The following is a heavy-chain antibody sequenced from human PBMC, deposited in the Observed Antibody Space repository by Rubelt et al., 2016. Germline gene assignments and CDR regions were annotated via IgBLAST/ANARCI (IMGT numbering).Heavy chain of an antibody. Sequence: QVQLQQWGSGLLKPSETLSLTCTVSGGSISSSSYYWGWIRQPPGKGLEWIGSIYYSGSTYYNPSLKSRVTISVDTSKNQFSRKLSSVTAADTAVYYCARHGRAAARYYVWGQGTTVTVSS. D-gene: IGHD6-13*01. CDR3: ARHGRAAARYYV. J-gene: IGHJ6*02. CDR1: GGSISSSSYY. CDR2: IYYSGST. V-gene: IGHV4-39*01.